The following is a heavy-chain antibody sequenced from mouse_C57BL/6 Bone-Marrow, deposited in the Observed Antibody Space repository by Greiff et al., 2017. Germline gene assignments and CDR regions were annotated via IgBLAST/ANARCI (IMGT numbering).Heavy chain of an antibody. CDR1: GYTFTNYC. Sequence: VQLQQSGPELVRPGTSVKMSCKASGYTFTNYCMRWVKQSPGKGLEWIGVVYPGDGYTSYNEKFKGKATLTVDKSSSTAYMQLSSLTSEDSAVYYCARCGSEYGMAYWGQGTSVTVSA. V-gene: IGHV1-63*01. D-gene: IGHD6-2*01. J-gene: IGHJ4*01. CDR3: ARCGSEYGMAY. CDR2: VYPGDGYT.